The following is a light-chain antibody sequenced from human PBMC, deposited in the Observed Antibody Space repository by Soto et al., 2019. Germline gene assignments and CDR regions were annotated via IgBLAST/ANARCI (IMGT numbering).Light chain of an antibody. J-gene: IGKJ1*01. CDR2: GAS. CDR3: QQYNNWPRT. V-gene: IGKV3-15*01. Sequence: EIVITQSPATLSVSPGERAALACRASQSVSSNLAWYPQKPGQAPRLLIYGASTRETGIPARFSCSGAGTECTRTISSLQSEDFEVDYCQQYNNWPRTFGQGTKVDIK. CDR1: QSVSSN.